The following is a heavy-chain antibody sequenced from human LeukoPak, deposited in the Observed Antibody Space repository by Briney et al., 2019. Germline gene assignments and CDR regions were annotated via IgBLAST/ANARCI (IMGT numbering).Heavy chain of an antibody. V-gene: IGHV3-11*04. Sequence: GGSLRLCCAASGFTFSDYYMSWIRQAPGKGLEWVSYISTGVSSKFYAESVKGRFTISRDNAKNTLYLQMNSLRVEDTAVYYCARDYYGYWGQGTLVTVSS. J-gene: IGHJ4*02. D-gene: IGHD1-26*01. CDR3: ARDYYGY. CDR2: ISTGVSSK. CDR1: GFTFSDYY.